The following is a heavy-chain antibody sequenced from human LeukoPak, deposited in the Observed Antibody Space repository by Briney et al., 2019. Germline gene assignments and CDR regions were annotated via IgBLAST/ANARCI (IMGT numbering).Heavy chain of an antibody. Sequence: PGGSLRLSCAASGFIFRRNWMTWVRQAPGKGLYWVANIKQDGSEKNYLDSVRGRFTISRDDARNSPYLQMDSLRVEDTAVYYCARDKSIPNLDAFDIWGQGTMVTVSS. D-gene: IGHD1-14*01. CDR2: IKQDGSEK. J-gene: IGHJ3*02. V-gene: IGHV3-7*05. CDR1: GFIFRRNW. CDR3: ARDKSIPNLDAFDI.